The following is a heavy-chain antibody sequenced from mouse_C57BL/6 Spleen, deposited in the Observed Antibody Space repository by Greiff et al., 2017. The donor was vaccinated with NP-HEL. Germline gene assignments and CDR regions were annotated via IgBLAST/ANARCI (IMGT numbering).Heavy chain of an antibody. J-gene: IGHJ1*03. V-gene: IGHV1-69*01. D-gene: IGHD1-1*01. CDR3: ARSITTVVAPSYWYFDV. Sequence: QVQLQQPGAELVMPGASVKLSCKASGYTFTSYWMHWVKQRPGQGLEWIGEIDPSDSYTNYNQKFKGKSTLTVDKSSSTAYMQLSSLTSEDSAVYYCARSITTVVAPSYWYFDVWGTGTTVTVSS. CDR2: IDPSDSYT. CDR1: GYTFTSYW.